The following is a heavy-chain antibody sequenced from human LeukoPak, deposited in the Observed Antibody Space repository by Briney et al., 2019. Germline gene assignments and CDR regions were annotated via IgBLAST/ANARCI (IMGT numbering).Heavy chain of an antibody. J-gene: IGHJ4*02. Sequence: PSETLSLTCTVSGGSISSYYWSWIRQPPGKGLEGIGYIYYSGSTNYNPSLKSRVTISVDTSKNQFSLKLSSVTAADTAVYYCASRDAYHEGYFDYWGQGTLVTVSS. CDR2: IYYSGST. D-gene: IGHD5-24*01. CDR1: GGSISSYY. V-gene: IGHV4-59*01. CDR3: ASRDAYHEGYFDY.